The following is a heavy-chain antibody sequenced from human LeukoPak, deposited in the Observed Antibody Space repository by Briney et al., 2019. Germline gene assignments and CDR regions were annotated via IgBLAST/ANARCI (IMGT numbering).Heavy chain of an antibody. V-gene: IGHV5-51*01. CDR2: IYPGDSDT. Sequence: GESLKISCXGSGYSFTSYWIGWVRQMAGKGLEWMRIIYPGDSDTRYGPSFQGQVTISADKSISTAYLQWSSLKASDTAMYYCARTSFGNDYYYYMDVWGKGTTVTVSS. CDR1: GYSFTSYW. D-gene: IGHD4-23*01. J-gene: IGHJ6*03. CDR3: ARTSFGNDYYYYMDV.